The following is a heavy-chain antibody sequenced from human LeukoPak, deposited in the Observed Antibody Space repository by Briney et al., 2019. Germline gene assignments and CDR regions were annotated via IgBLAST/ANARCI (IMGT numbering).Heavy chain of an antibody. V-gene: IGHV3-30-3*01. CDR2: ISYDGSNK. CDR3: ARDFADTAMGAGGFDY. J-gene: IGHJ4*02. Sequence: GGSLRLSCAAFGFTFSSYAMHWVRQAPGKGLEWVAVISYDGSNKYYADSVKGRFTISRDNSKNTLYLQMNSLRAEDTAVYYCARDFADTAMGAGGFDYWGQGTLVTVSS. D-gene: IGHD5-18*01. CDR1: GFTFSSYA.